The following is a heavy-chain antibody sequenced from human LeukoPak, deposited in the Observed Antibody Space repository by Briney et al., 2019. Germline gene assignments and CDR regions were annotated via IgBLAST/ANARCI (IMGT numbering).Heavy chain of an antibody. D-gene: IGHD6-19*01. V-gene: IGHV3-30*02. CDR1: GFTFSSYG. Sequence: GGSLRLSCAASGFTFSSYGMHWVRQAPGKGLEWVAFIRYDGSNKYYADSVKGRFTISRDNSKNTLYLQMNSLRAEDTAVYYCAKDALAVAEQVDYWGQGTLVTVSS. CDR3: AKDALAVAEQVDY. J-gene: IGHJ4*02. CDR2: IRYDGSNK.